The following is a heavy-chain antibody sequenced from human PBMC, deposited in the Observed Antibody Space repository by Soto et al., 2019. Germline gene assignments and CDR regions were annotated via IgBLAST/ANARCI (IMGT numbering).Heavy chain of an antibody. CDR1: GGSISSGGYY. J-gene: IGHJ6*02. Sequence: SETLSLTCTVSGGSISSGGYYWSWIRQHPGKGLEWIGYIYYSGSTYYNPSLKSRVTISVDTSKNQFSLKLSSVTAADTAVYYCAARRNHYYYYYGMDVWGQGTTVTVSS. V-gene: IGHV4-31*03. CDR3: AARRNHYYYYYGMDV. D-gene: IGHD6-6*01. CDR2: IYYSGST.